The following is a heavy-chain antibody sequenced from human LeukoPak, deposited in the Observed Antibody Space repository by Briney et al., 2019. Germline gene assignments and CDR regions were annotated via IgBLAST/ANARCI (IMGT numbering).Heavy chain of an antibody. Sequence: GASVKVSCKASGYTFSNYGISWVRQAPGLGLEWMGWTSYNGNTNYAQKFQDRVTMTTDTSTTTAYMELRSLESDDTAVYYCARHSGSGWQALGYGGQGTLDTVSS. CDR1: GYTFSNYG. CDR2: TSYNGNT. CDR3: ARHSGSGWQALGY. D-gene: IGHD6-19*01. J-gene: IGHJ4*02. V-gene: IGHV1-18*04.